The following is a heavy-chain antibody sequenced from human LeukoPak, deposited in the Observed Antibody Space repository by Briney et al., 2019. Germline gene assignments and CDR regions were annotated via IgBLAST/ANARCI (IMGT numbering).Heavy chain of an antibody. J-gene: IGHJ5*02. D-gene: IGHD6-19*01. CDR3: AKGGRAVAARGDWFDP. Sequence: PGGSLRLSCAASGFTFSSYAMHWVRQAPGKGLEWVAVISYDGSNKYYADSVKGRFTISRDNSKNTLYLQTNSLRAEDTAVYYCAKGGRAVAARGDWFDPWGQGTLVTVSS. CDR2: ISYDGSNK. V-gene: IGHV3-30-3*01. CDR1: GFTFSSYA.